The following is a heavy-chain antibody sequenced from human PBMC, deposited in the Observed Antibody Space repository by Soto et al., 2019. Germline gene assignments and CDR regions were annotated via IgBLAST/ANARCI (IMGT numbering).Heavy chain of an antibody. CDR1: GGSVSSGSYY. V-gene: IGHV4-61*01. J-gene: IGHJ6*02. CDR3: ARGIEGWYQGRYYYGMDV. D-gene: IGHD6-19*01. CDR2: IYYSGST. Sequence: QVQLQESGPGLVKPSETLPLTCTVSGGSVSSGSYYWSWIRQPPGKGLEWIGYIYYSGSTNYNPSLQSRVTISVETSKNQFSLKLSSVTAADTAVYYCARGIEGWYQGRYYYGMDVWGQGTTVTVSS.